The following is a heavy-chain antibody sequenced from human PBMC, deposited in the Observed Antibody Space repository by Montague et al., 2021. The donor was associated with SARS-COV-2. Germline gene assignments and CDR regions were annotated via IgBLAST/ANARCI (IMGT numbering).Heavy chain of an antibody. D-gene: IGHD2-2*01. CDR3: VRGATRTFDY. CDR2: IFYRGTT. Sequence: SETLSLTCTVFGDSLTYFYWSWIRQSPGKGLEWIGNIFYRGTTNYNPSLKSRVTISVDTSKNQFSLNLTSVTAADTAVYYCVRGATRTFDYWGQGTLVTVSS. CDR1: GDSLTYFY. V-gene: IGHV4-59*01. J-gene: IGHJ4*02.